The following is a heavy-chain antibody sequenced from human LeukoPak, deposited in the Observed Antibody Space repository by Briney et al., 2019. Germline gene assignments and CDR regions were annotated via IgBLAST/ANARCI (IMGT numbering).Heavy chain of an antibody. CDR3: ARAHSGSSGDAFDI. CDR1: GGSISSYY. D-gene: IGHD1-26*01. Sequence: SSETLSLTCTVSGGSISSYYWSWIRQPPGKGLEWIGYIYYSGGTNYNPSLKSRVTISVDTSKNQFSLKLSSVTAADTAVYYCARAHSGSSGDAFDIWGQGTMVTVSS. V-gene: IGHV4-59*01. CDR2: IYYSGGT. J-gene: IGHJ3*02.